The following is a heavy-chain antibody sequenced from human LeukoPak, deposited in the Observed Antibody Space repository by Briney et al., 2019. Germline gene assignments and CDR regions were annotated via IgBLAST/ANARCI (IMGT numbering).Heavy chain of an antibody. D-gene: IGHD5-12*01. CDR3: ASSGLGPGFDY. Sequence: ASVKDSCKASGGTFSSYAISWVRQAPGQGLEWMGGIIPIFGTANYAQKFQGRVTITADESTSTAYMELSSLRSEDTAVCYCASSGLGPGFDYWGQGTLVTVSS. J-gene: IGHJ4*02. V-gene: IGHV1-69*13. CDR1: GGTFSSYA. CDR2: IIPIFGTA.